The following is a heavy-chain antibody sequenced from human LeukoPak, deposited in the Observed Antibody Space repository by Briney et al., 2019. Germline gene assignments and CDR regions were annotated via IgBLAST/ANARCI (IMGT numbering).Heavy chain of an antibody. Sequence: GGSLRLSCSASGFTFSSYAMHWVRQAPGKGLEHVSAISSNGGSTYYADSVKGRFTISRDNSKNTLYLQMSSLRAEDTAVYYCARDWTTVTFPDAFDIWGQGTMVTVSS. J-gene: IGHJ3*02. CDR3: ARDWTTVTFPDAFDI. CDR2: ISSNGGST. CDR1: GFTFSSYA. V-gene: IGHV3-64D*06. D-gene: IGHD4-17*01.